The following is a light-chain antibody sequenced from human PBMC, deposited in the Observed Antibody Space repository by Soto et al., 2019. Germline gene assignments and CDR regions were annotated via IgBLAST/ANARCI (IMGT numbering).Light chain of an antibody. V-gene: IGLV2-23*02. CDR2: EVS. J-gene: IGLJ1*01. CDR1: SSDVGSYNL. Sequence: QSVLTPPASVSWSPGHSITISCTGTSSDVGSYNLVSWYQQHPGKAPKLMIYEVSKRPSGVSNRFSGSKSGNTASLTISGLQAEDEADYYCCSYAGSSTPYVFGTGTKVTVL. CDR3: CSYAGSSTPYV.